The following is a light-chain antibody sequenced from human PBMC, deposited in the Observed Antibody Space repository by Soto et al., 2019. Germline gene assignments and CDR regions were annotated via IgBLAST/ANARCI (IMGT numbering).Light chain of an antibody. CDR3: GAWDSGLSTWL. Sequence: QSVLTQPPSVSAAPGQKVTISCSGSSSNIGVNYVSWYQQLPGTAPQLLIYESNKRPSGIPDLFSGSTSGTSATLVITGLQTGDAADYYCGAWDSGLSTWLFGGGTKLTVL. V-gene: IGLV1-51*02. J-gene: IGLJ3*02. CDR2: ESN. CDR1: SSNIGVNY.